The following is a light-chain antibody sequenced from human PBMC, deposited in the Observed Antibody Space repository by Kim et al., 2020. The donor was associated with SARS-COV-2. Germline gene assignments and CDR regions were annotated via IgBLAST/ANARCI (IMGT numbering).Light chain of an antibody. J-gene: IGKJ4*01. CDR1: QDIGSD. Sequence: IQLTQSPSSLSKSVGDRVTITCRASQDIGSDLAWYQLKPGKAPKLLIYAASTLQSGVPSRFSGSGSGADFALTINNLHPEDFASYYCQQLNSYPRNFGGGTKLEI. V-gene: IGKV1-9*01. CDR3: QQLNSYPRN. CDR2: AAS.